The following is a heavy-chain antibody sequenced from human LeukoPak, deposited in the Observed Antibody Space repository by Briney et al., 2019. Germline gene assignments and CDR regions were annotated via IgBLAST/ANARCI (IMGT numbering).Heavy chain of an antibody. V-gene: IGHV3-66*01. CDR1: GFTVSSTY. CDR3: CLGADVSGYRALDY. D-gene: IGHD3-22*01. Sequence: GGSLRLSCAASGFTVSSTYLSWVRQAPGKGLEWVSVLYIGGMTYYADSVKDRFTISRDNVKNTLYLQMNDLRAEDTAVYYCCLGADVSGYRALDYWGQGTLVTVPS. CDR2: LYIGGMT. J-gene: IGHJ4*02.